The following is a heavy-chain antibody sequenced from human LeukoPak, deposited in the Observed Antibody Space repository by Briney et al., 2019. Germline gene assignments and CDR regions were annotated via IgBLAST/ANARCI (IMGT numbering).Heavy chain of an antibody. D-gene: IGHD3-10*01. CDR2: TYYSGST. CDR1: GGSISSYY. J-gene: IGHJ3*02. CDR3: ARPLAGGSGSYYNPSNAFDI. V-gene: IGHV4-59*12. Sequence: SETLSLTCTVSGGSISSYYWSWIRQPPGKGLEWIGYTYYSGSTNYKPSLKSRVTISVDTSKNQFSLKLSSVTAADTAVYYCARPLAGGSGSYYNPSNAFDIWGQGTMVTVSS.